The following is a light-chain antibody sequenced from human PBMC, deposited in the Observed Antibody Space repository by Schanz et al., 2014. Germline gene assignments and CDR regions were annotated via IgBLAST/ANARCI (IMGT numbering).Light chain of an antibody. CDR3: SSYTSSSLWV. J-gene: IGLJ3*02. CDR1: SSDIGRYNY. V-gene: IGLV2-8*01. CDR2: DVS. Sequence: QSALTQPPSASGSPGQSVTISCTGTSSDIGRYNYVSWFQQYPGKAPKLMIYDVSTRPLGVPDRFSGSKSGNTASLTISDLQAEDEADYYCSSYTSSSLWVFGGGTKLTVL.